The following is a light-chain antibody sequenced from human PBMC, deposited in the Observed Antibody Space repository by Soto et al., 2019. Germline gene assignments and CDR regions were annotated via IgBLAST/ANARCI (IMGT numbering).Light chain of an antibody. J-gene: IGKJ1*01. V-gene: IGKV3-15*01. CDR2: GAS. Sequence: EIVMTQSPATLSVSPGERATLSCRASQSLSSNLAWYQQKPGQAPRLLIYGASTRATGIPARFSGSGSGTEFTLTISSLQSEDFAVYYCQQYRNWPQTFGQGTKVEIK. CDR3: QQYRNWPQT. CDR1: QSLSSN.